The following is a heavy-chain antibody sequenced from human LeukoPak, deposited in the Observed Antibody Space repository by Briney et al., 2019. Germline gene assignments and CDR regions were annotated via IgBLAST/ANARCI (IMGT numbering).Heavy chain of an antibody. CDR1: GFTFSSYA. V-gene: IGHV3-53*01. CDR2: IHSGGGT. J-gene: IGHJ6*02. CDR3: ARDSPLGATDFYYYGMDV. D-gene: IGHD1-26*01. Sequence: GGSLRLSCAASGFTFSSYAMSWVRQAPGKGLEWVSVIHSGGGTSYADSVKGRFTISRDNSKNTLYLQMNSLRVEDTAVYYCARDSPLGATDFYYYGMDVWGQGTTVTVSS.